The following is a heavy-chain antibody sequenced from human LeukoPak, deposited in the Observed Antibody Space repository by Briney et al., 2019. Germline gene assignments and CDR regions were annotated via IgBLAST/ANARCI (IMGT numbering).Heavy chain of an antibody. CDR1: KFTFSHYG. V-gene: IGHV3-33*06. Sequence: GKSLRLSCAASKFTFSHYGMHWVRQAPGKGLQWVAVIWSDGSNQYYDDSVKGRFTISRDNFNNMVYLQMNSLRADDTGVYYCAKDAQRGFDYSNSLESWGQGALVTVSS. CDR3: AKDAQRGFDYSNSLES. J-gene: IGHJ5*01. D-gene: IGHD4-11*01. CDR2: IWSDGSNQ.